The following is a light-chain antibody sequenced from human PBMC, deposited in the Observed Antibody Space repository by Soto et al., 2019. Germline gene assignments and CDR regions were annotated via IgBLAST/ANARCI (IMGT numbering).Light chain of an antibody. CDR3: QQYNTYPLS. CDR1: QSISTW. V-gene: IGKV1-5*03. J-gene: IGKJ4*01. CDR2: KAS. Sequence: DIQMTQSPSTLSASVGDRVTITCRASQSISTWLAWYQQKPGKAPKLLIYKASNLEGGVPSRFSGSGSGTEFTITINSLQPDDVATYYCQQYNTYPLSFGGGTTVEIK.